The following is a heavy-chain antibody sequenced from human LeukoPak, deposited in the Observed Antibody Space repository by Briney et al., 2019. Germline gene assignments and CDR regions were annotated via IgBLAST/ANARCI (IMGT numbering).Heavy chain of an antibody. Sequence: PGGSLRLSCAASGFTFSSYWMSWVRQAPGKGLEWVANINQDGSEKYYVDSVKGRFTISRDNAKNSLYLQMNSLRAEDTAVYYCARGGSTWYYHYWGQGTLVTVSS. CDR1: GFTFSSYW. CDR3: ARGGSTWYYHY. CDR2: INQDGSEK. J-gene: IGHJ4*02. V-gene: IGHV3-7*01. D-gene: IGHD2-2*01.